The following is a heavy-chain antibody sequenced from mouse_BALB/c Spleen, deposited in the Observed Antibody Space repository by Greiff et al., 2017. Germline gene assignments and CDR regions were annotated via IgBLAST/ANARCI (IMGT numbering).Heavy chain of an antibody. CDR2: INPSSGYT. J-gene: IGHJ3*01. V-gene: IGHV1-4*01. CDR3: ARFNWDAWFAY. CDR1: GYTFTSYT. D-gene: IGHD4-1*01. Sequence: VQLQQSGAELARPGASVKMSCKASGYTFTSYTMPWVKQRPGQGLEWIGYINPSSGYTNYNQKFKDKATLTADKSSSTAYMQLSSLTSEDSAVYYCARFNWDAWFAYWGQGTLVTVSA.